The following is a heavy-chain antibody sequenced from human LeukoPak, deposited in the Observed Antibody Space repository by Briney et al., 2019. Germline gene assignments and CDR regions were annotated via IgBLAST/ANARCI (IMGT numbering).Heavy chain of an antibody. CDR2: ISGSGGNT. CDR3: AKGGIRGVIIAHLDY. D-gene: IGHD3-10*01. J-gene: IGHJ4*02. Sequence: GGSLRLSCAASGFTVSNNYMSWVRQAPGRGLEWVSVISGSGGNTYYADSVKGRFTISRDISKNTLYLQMNSLRAEDTAVYYCAKGGIRGVIIAHLDYWGQGTLVTVSS. V-gene: IGHV3-23*01. CDR1: GFTVSNNY.